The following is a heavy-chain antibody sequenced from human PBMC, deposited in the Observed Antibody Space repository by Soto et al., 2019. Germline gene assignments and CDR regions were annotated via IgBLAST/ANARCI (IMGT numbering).Heavy chain of an antibody. CDR3: ARAVAVPADFDY. V-gene: IGHV4-59*01. CDR2: IYNSGNT. D-gene: IGHD6-19*01. Sequence: SETLSLTCTVSGGSISSNSWSWIRQPPGKGLEWIGHIYNSGNTNYNPSLKSRVTISVDTSKNQFSLKLSSVTAADTAVYYCARAVAVPADFDYWGPGTLVTVSS. CDR1: GGSISSNS. J-gene: IGHJ4*02.